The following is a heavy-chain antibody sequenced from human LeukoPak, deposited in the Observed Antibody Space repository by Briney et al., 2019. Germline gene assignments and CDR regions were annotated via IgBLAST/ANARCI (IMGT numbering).Heavy chain of an antibody. CDR1: GGSFSGYH. Sequence: SETLSLTCAVYGGSFSGYHWSWIRQPSEKGLEWIGEINDRGSTNYNPSLKSRVTMSLDTSKNQFSLNLSSVTAADTALYYCARGGPSIAAVATRNYFQHWGQGTLVTVSS. D-gene: IGHD6-13*01. CDR2: INDRGST. J-gene: IGHJ1*01. CDR3: ARGGPSIAAVATRNYFQH. V-gene: IGHV4-34*01.